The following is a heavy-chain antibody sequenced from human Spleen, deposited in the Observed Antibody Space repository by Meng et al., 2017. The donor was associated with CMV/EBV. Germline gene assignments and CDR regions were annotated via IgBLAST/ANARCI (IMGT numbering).Heavy chain of an antibody. CDR3: ARQVAIAARPPGGSGMDV. D-gene: IGHD6-6*01. CDR1: GYTFTSFD. CDR2: MNPNSGNT. Sequence: ASVKVSCKASGYTFTSFDINWVRQATGQGLEWMGWMNPNSGNTAYAQKFQGRVTITADKSTSTAYMELSSLRSEDTAVYYCARQVAIAARPPGGSGMDVWGQGTTVTVSS. V-gene: IGHV1-8*01. J-gene: IGHJ6*02.